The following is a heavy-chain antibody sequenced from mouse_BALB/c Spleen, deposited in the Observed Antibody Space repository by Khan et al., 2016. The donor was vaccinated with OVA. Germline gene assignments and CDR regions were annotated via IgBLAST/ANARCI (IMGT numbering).Heavy chain of an antibody. CDR2: IRFDGSN. J-gene: IGHJ3*01. Sequence: EVKLLESGPGLVKPSQSLSLTCSVTGYSITSGYFWNWIRQFPGNELEWMGYIRFDGSNNYNPSLSNRISITRDTSKNQFFLKLNSVTPEDTSTYYCARGGSSGPAWFTYWGHGTLVTVSA. D-gene: IGHD3-1*01. V-gene: IGHV3-6*02. CDR1: GYSITSGYF. CDR3: ARGGSSGPAWFTY.